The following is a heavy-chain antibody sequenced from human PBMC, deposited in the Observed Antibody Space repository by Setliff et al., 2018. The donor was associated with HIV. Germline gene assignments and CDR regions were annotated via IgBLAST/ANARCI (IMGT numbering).Heavy chain of an antibody. J-gene: IGHJ2*01. CDR1: GYTFTNYA. CDR2: IDTNTGNP. Sequence: ASVKVSCKASGYTFTNYAMNWLRQAPGQGLEWMGWIDTNTGNPTYAQGFTGRFVFSLDTSVSTAFLQISTLKAEDTAVYYCARVGCSSTTCPWAWHFDLWGRGTLVTVSS. CDR3: ARVGCSSTTCPWAWHFDL. D-gene: IGHD2-2*01. V-gene: IGHV7-4-1*02.